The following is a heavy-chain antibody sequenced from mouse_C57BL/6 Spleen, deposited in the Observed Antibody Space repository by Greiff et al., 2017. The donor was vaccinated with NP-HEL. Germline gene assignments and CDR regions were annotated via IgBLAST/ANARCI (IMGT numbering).Heavy chain of an antibody. CDR2: INPSSGYT. CDR1: GYTFTSYW. Sequence: QVQLQQSGAELAKPGASVKLSCKASGYTFTSYWMHWVKQRPGQGLEWIGYINPSSGYTNYNQKFKGKATLTVDTSSSTAYMQLSSLTSEDSAVYYCARRYYGSSGWYFDVWGTGTTVTVSS. CDR3: ARRYYGSSGWYFDV. J-gene: IGHJ1*03. D-gene: IGHD1-1*01. V-gene: IGHV1-7*01.